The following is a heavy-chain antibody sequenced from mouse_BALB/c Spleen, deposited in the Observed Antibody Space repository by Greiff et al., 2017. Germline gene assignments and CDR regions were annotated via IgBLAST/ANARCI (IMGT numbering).Heavy chain of an antibody. Sequence: EVHLVESGGGLVQPKGSLKLSCAASGFTFNTYAMHWVCQAPGKGLEWVARIRSKSNNYATYYADSVKDRFTISRDDSQSMLYLQMNNLKTEDTAMYYCVREVRRGDYAMDYWGQGTSVTVSS. CDR1: GFTFNTYA. CDR2: IRSKSNNYAT. V-gene: IGHV10-3*03. J-gene: IGHJ4*01. D-gene: IGHD2-14*01. CDR3: VREVRRGDYAMDY.